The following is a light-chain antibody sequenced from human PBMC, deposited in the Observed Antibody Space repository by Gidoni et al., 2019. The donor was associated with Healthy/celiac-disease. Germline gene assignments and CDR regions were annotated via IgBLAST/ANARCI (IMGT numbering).Light chain of an antibody. CDR1: SSNIGAGYD. CDR2: GNS. Sequence: QSVLTQPPSVSAAPGQRVTIPCTGISSNIGAGYDVHWYQQLPGTAPKLLIYGNSNRPSGVPDRFSGSKSGTSASLAITGLQAEDEADYYCQSYDSSLWVFGGGTKLTVL. J-gene: IGLJ3*02. V-gene: IGLV1-40*01. CDR3: QSYDSSLWV.